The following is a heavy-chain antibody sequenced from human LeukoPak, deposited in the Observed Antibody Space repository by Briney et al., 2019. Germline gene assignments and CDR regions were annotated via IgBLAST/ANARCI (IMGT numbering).Heavy chain of an antibody. Sequence: GASVKVSCKASGYTFTSYAMHWVRQAPGQRLEWMGWINAGNGNTKYSQKFQGRVTITRDTSASTAYMELSSLRSEDTAVYYCATDTKDSSGYHSTAYWGQGTLVTASS. J-gene: IGHJ4*02. V-gene: IGHV1-3*01. CDR3: ATDTKDSSGYHSTAY. CDR1: GYTFTSYA. CDR2: INAGNGNT. D-gene: IGHD3-22*01.